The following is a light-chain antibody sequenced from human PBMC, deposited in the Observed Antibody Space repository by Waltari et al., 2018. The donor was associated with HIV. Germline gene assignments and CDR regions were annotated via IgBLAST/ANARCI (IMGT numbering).Light chain of an antibody. J-gene: IGLJ3*02. V-gene: IGLV2-23*02. Sequence: QSALTQPASVSGSPGQSITISCTGTSNDLGRYDLVSWYQHQPGRAPKLLLDDVTKWPSGVSHRFSGSKSGATASLTISGLQAEDEADYYCCSYAGITTWVFGGGTKVTVL. CDR3: CSYAGITTWV. CDR2: DVT. CDR1: SNDLGRYDL.